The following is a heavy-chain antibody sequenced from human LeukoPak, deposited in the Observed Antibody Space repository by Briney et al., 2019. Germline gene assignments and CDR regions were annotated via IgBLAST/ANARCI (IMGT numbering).Heavy chain of an antibody. D-gene: IGHD3-22*01. CDR1: GFTFSGSA. J-gene: IGHJ4*02. Sequence: PGGSLRLSCAASGFTFSGSAMHWVRQASGKGLEWVGCIRSKANSYATAYAASVKGRFTVSRDDSENTAYLQMDSLETEDTAVYYCTRQVEASSGYYPYWGQGTLVTVSS. CDR3: TRQVEASSGYYPY. V-gene: IGHV3-73*01. CDR2: IRSKANSYAT.